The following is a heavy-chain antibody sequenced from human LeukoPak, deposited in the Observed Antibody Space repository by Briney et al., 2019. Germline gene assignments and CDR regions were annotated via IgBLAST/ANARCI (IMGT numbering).Heavy chain of an antibody. V-gene: IGHV1-2*02. J-gene: IGHJ4*02. CDR3: ARGSFDILTGYRLNYFDY. D-gene: IGHD3-9*01. CDR1: GYTFTGYY. CDR2: INPNSGGT. Sequence: ASVKVSCKASGYTFTGYYMHWVRQAPGQGLEWMGWINPNSGGTNYAQKFQGRVTMTRDTSISTAYMELSRLRSDDTAVYYCARGSFDILTGYRLNYFDYWGQGTLVTVSS.